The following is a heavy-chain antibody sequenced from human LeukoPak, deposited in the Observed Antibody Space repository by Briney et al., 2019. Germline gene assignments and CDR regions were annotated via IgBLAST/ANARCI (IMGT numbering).Heavy chain of an antibody. CDR1: VGSFSGYH. Sequence: KSSETLSLTCAVYVGSFSGYHWSWIRQPPGKGLEWIGEINHSGSTNYNPSLKSRVTTSVDPSKNQVSLKLTSVTAADTAVYYCARFSVAAAGTGWFDPWGQGTLVTVSA. CDR3: ARFSVAAAGTGWFDP. J-gene: IGHJ5*02. CDR2: INHSGST. V-gene: IGHV4-34*01. D-gene: IGHD6-13*01.